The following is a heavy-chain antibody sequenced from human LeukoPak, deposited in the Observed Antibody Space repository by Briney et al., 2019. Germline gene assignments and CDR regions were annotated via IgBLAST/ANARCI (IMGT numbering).Heavy chain of an antibody. CDR2: ISGSGGTT. D-gene: IGHD4-17*01. Sequence: GGSLRLPCAASGFTFSSYGMSWVRQAPGKGLEWVSGISGSGGTTYYADSVKGRFTISRDNSKNTLCLQMNSLRAEDTAVYYCAKAIDYGNQRAPANDYWGQGTLVTVSS. CDR1: GFTFSSYG. J-gene: IGHJ4*02. CDR3: AKAIDYGNQRAPANDY. V-gene: IGHV3-23*01.